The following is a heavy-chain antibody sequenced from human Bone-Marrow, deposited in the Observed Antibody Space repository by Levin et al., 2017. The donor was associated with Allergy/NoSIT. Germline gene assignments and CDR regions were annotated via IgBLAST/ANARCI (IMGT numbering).Heavy chain of an antibody. CDR3: ARDGTMVQGLNYYYYMDV. Sequence: PGGSLRLSCAASGFTFSSYEMNWVRQAPGKGLEWVSYISSSGSTIYYADSVKGRFTISRDNAKNSLYLQMNSLRAEDTAVYYCARDGTMVQGLNYYYYMDVWGKGTTVTVSS. J-gene: IGHJ6*03. CDR1: GFTFSSYE. CDR2: ISSSGSTI. D-gene: IGHD3-10*01. V-gene: IGHV3-48*03.